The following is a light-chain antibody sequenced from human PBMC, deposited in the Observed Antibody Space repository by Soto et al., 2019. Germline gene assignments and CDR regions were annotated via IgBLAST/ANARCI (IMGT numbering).Light chain of an antibody. CDR1: QSVSSTY. CDR2: GAS. J-gene: IGKJ1*01. Sequence: EIVLTQSPGTLSLSPGEGATLSCRASQSVSSTYLAWYQQKPGQAPRLLIYGASSRATGIPDRFSGSGSGTGFTLTISRLEPEDFAVYYCQQYGHSPRTFGQGTRWISN. V-gene: IGKV3-20*01. CDR3: QQYGHSPRT.